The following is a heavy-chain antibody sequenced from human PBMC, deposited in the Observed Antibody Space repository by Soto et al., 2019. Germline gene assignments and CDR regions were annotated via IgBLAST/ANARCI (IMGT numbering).Heavy chain of an antibody. CDR1: GYTFTSYD. J-gene: IGHJ6*03. Sequence: QVQLVQSGAEVKNPGASVKVSCKASGYTFTSYDINWVRQATGQGLEWMGWMNPNSGNTGYAQKVQGRVTMTRNTSISTAYMELSSLRSEDTAVYYCARGPTIFGVVRYYYYYMDVWGKGTTVTVSS. V-gene: IGHV1-8*01. CDR3: ARGPTIFGVVRYYYYYMDV. CDR2: MNPNSGNT. D-gene: IGHD3-3*01.